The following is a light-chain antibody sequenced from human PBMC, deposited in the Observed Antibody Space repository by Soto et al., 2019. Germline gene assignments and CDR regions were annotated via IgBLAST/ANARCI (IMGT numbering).Light chain of an antibody. Sequence: QSVLTQPASVSGSPGQSIAISCTGNSSGIGTFNLVSWYQQHPGRAPKLIIYEVNKRPSGISSRFSAPKSGNTASLTISGLQADDEADYYCYSFAGFNTQFGGGTKVTVL. CDR3: YSFAGFNTQ. CDR2: EVN. J-gene: IGLJ2*01. CDR1: SSGIGTFNL. V-gene: IGLV2-23*02.